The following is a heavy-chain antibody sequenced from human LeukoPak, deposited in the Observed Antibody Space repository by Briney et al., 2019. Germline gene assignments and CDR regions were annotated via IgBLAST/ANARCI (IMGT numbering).Heavy chain of an antibody. J-gene: IGHJ4*02. CDR3: AKGRPHYYDSSGYYYFDY. CDR1: GFTFSSYA. Sequence: GGSLRLSCAASGFTFSSYAMSWVRQAPGKGLEWVSAISGSGGSTYYADSVKGRFTISRDNSKNTLYLQMNSLKAEDTAVYYCAKGRPHYYDSSGYYYFDYWGQGTLVTVSS. V-gene: IGHV3-23*01. CDR2: ISGSGGST. D-gene: IGHD3-22*01.